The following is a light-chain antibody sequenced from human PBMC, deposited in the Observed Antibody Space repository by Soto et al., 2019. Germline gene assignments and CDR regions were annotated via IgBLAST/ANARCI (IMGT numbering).Light chain of an antibody. J-gene: IGKJ1*01. CDR3: QQYNDNWT. Sequence: DIQMTQSPSTLSASVGDRVTITCRASQSISSWLAWYQQKPGKAPKLLIYTASTLQSGVPSRFSGSGSGTEFTLAISSLQPDESATYYCQQYNDNWTFGQGTKVEIK. V-gene: IGKV1-5*03. CDR2: TAS. CDR1: QSISSW.